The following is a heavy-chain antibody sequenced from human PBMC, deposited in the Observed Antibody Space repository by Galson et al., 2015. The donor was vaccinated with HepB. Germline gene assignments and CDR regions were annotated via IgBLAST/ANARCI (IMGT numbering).Heavy chain of an antibody. CDR3: AKQKNPNSMVQGVLYYFDY. J-gene: IGHJ4*02. CDR1: GFTFSSYA. CDR2: ISGSGGST. Sequence: SLRLSCAASGFTFSSYAMSWVRQAPGKGLEWVSAISGSGGSTYYADSVKGRFTISRDNSKNTLYLQMNSLRAEDTAVYYCAKQKNPNSMVQGVLYYFDYWGQGTLVTVSS. D-gene: IGHD3-10*01. V-gene: IGHV3-23*01.